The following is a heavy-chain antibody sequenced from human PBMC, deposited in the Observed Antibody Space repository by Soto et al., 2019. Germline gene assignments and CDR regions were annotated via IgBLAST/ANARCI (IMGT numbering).Heavy chain of an antibody. J-gene: IGHJ4*02. CDR2: IDGIGAGT. CDR1: GFTFSSDA. D-gene: IGHD3-3*01. V-gene: IGHV3-23*01. CDR3: SNGDVWTGARQGWDY. Sequence: EVQLLESGGGLVQPGGSLRLSCAASGFTFSSDAIRWVRHAPGRGLECVSCIDGIGAGTYYSDSLRGRFTISRDNSKIALNLQRDSLRAEYTAVYYCSNGDVWTGARQGWDYWGQGTRVTLSS.